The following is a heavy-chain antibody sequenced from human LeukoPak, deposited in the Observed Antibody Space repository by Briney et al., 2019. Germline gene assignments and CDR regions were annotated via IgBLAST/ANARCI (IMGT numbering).Heavy chain of an antibody. V-gene: IGHV7-4-1*02. CDR3: ARQVARDAFDI. CDR1: GYTFTGYY. Sequence: ASVKVSCKASGYTFTGYYMHWVRQAPGQGLEWMGWINTNTGNPTYAQGFTGRFVFSLDTSVSTAYLQISSLKAEDTAVYYCARQVARDAFDIWGQGTMVTVSS. J-gene: IGHJ3*02. CDR2: INTNTGNP. D-gene: IGHD2-15*01.